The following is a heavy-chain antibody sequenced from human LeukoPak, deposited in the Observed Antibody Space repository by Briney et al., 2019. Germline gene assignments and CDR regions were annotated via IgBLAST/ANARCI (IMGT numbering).Heavy chain of an antibody. V-gene: IGHV3-7*03. Sequence: GRSLRLSCAASGFTFGTYWMTWVRQAPGKGLEWVANIKQDGSEKYYVDSVKGRFTISRDNAKNSLYLQMNRLRAEDTAVYYCAREGILAAGDYWGQGTLVTVSS. CDR1: GFTFGTYW. CDR2: IKQDGSEK. J-gene: IGHJ4*02. CDR3: AREGILAAGDY. D-gene: IGHD6-13*01.